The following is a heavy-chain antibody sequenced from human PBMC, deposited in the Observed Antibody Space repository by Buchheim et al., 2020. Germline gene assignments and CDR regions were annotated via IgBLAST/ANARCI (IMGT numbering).Heavy chain of an antibody. Sequence: EVQLLESGGGLVQPGGSLRLSCAASGFTFSSYAMSWVRQAPGKGLEWVSYISSSGSTIYYADPVKGRFTISRDNAKHSLYLQMNSLRAEDTAVYYCARAQVAVPFLPLDYWGQGTL. V-gene: IGHV3-48*03. J-gene: IGHJ4*02. CDR3: ARAQVAVPFLPLDY. D-gene: IGHD6-19*01. CDR1: GFTFSSYA. CDR2: ISSSGSTI.